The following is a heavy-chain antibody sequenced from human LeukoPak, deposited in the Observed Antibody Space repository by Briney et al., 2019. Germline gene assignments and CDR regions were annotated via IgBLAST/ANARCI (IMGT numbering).Heavy chain of an antibody. CDR1: GFTFSGYW. CDR3: ARGYSSAWYNGLDI. V-gene: IGHV3-74*01. J-gene: IGHJ3*02. D-gene: IGHD6-13*01. CDR2: INSDGSNT. Sequence: GGSLRLTCTASGFTFSGYWMHWVRQAPGKGLVWISRINSDGSNTKYVDSVRGRFSISRDNAKNTLSLQMNSLRDEDTAVYYCARGYSSAWYNGLDIWGQGTMVTVSS.